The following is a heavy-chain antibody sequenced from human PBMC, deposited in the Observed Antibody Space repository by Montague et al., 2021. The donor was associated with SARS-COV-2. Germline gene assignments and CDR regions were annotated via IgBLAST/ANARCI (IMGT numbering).Heavy chain of an antibody. V-gene: IGHV4-39*07. Sequence: SETLSLTCTVSGGAVRSHMYYWDWIRQPPGQGLDWNGTIYYTGRTSYNPSLKSRVTLSIDTSNNYFSLTLTSMSAADTALYYCARSRNVDYNPEYTDFWGQGTLVAVSS. J-gene: IGHJ4*02. CDR1: GGAVRSHMYY. D-gene: IGHD4-11*01. CDR2: IYYTGRT. CDR3: ARSRNVDYNPEYTDF.